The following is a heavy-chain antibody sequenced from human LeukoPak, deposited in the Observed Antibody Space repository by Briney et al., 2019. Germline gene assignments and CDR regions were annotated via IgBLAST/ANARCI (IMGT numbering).Heavy chain of an antibody. V-gene: IGHV3-64*01. CDR1: GFSFSIYP. CDR2: ISSDGGST. CDR3: AKDDAWLQFGN. D-gene: IGHD5-24*01. J-gene: IGHJ4*02. Sequence: GGSLRLSCAASGFSFSIYPMHWVRQAPGKGLECVSSISSDGGSTCYSNSVKGRFTISRDNSKNTLYLQMGSLRAEDTAVYYCAKDDAWLQFGNWGQGTLVTVSS.